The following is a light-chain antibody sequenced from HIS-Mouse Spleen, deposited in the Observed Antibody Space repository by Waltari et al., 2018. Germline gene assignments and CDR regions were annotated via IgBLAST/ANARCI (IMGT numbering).Light chain of an antibody. J-gene: IGLJ2*01. CDR1: ALPKKY. V-gene: IGLV3-10*01. CDR3: YSTDSSGNHRV. Sequence: SYELPQPPSVSVSPGQTARLTCPGHALPKKYAYWYQQKSGQAPVLVIYEDSKRPSGIPERFSGSSSGTMATLTISGAQVEDEADYYCYSTDSSGNHRVFGGGTKLTVL. CDR2: EDS.